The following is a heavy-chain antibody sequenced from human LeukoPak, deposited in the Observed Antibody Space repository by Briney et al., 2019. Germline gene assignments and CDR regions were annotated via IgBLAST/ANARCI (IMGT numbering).Heavy chain of an antibody. D-gene: IGHD5-24*01. V-gene: IGHV3-69-1*01. CDR1: GFTFSDYY. Sequence: GGSLRLSCAASGFTFSDYYMSWIRQAPGKGLEWLSYIGSSNTIYSADSVKGRFTISRDNAKNSLYLQMNSLRAEDTAFYYCAKDGRWLQLEYYFDYWGQGTLVTVSS. CDR2: IGSSNTI. J-gene: IGHJ4*02. CDR3: AKDGRWLQLEYYFDY.